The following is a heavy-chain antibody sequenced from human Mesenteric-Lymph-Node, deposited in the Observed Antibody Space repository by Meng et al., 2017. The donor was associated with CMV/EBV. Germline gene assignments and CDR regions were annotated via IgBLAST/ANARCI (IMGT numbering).Heavy chain of an antibody. V-gene: IGHV4-39*07. J-gene: IGHJ4*02. CDR2: IYDSGSN. CDR1: GASINSSPYY. D-gene: IGHD3-9*01. Sequence: GSLRLSCTVSGASINSSPYYWGWIRQPPGKGPEHIGNIYDSGSNYYNPSLISRVTISVDTSKNQFSLKLRSVTAADTAVYYCARVNNYKILTDYYRRDYFDYWGQGTLVTVSS. CDR3: ARVNNYKILTDYYRRDYFDY.